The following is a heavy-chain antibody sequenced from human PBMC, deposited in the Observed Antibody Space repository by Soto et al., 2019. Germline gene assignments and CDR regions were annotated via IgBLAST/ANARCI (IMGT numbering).Heavy chain of an antibody. V-gene: IGHV4-34*01. J-gene: IGHJ6*02. Sequence: PSETLSLTCAVYGGSFSGYYWSWIRQPPGKGLEWIGEINHSGSTNYNPSLKSRVTISVDTSKNQFSLKLSSVTAADTAVYYCARGPYYDFWSGYYPFYYYYYGMDVWGQGTTVTVSS. CDR1: GGSFSGYY. CDR2: INHSGST. CDR3: ARGPYYDFWSGYYPFYYYYYGMDV. D-gene: IGHD3-3*01.